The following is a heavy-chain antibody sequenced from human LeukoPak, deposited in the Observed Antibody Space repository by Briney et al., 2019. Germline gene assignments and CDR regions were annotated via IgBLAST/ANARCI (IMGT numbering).Heavy chain of an antibody. CDR1: GFTFSSYG. D-gene: IGHD4-11*01. CDR2: VSDSGVNT. CDR3: SKGRGSTLTNIDF. J-gene: IGHJ4*02. V-gene: IGHV3-23*01. Sequence: GGSLRLSCAASGFTFSSYGMHWVRQSPGKGLEWVSSVSDSGVNTYYAGSVRGRFTVSRDNFKNILYLQMNSLTVEDTAFYYCSKGRGSTLTNIDFWGQGALVTVSS.